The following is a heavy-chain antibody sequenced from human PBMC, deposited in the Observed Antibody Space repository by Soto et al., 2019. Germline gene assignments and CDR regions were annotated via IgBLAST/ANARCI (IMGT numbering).Heavy chain of an antibody. V-gene: IGHV1-58*01. Sequence: QMQLVQSGPEVKKPGTSVKVSCKASGFTFTSSAVQWVRQARGQRLEWLGWIVVGSGYTNYAQKFQERVTNTRDMSTSTAYMELSSLRSEETAVYYCAAARTYCGGDCYVDGGQGTLVTVSS. CDR2: IVVGSGYT. CDR1: GFTFTSSA. CDR3: AAARTYCGGDCYVD. J-gene: IGHJ4*02. D-gene: IGHD2-21*02.